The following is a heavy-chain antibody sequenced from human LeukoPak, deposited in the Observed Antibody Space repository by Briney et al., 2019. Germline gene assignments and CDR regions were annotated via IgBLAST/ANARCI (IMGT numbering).Heavy chain of an antibody. CDR3: AGRDY. CDR1: EISVSSNY. J-gene: IGHJ4*02. CDR2: IYTSGTT. V-gene: IGHV3-53*01. D-gene: IGHD1-26*01. Sequence: GGSLRLSCAASEISVSSNYMSWVRQAPGKGLEWVSTIYTSGTTYYADSVKGRFTISRDNSKNTLYLQMNSLRAEDTAVYYCAGRDYWGQGTLVTVSS.